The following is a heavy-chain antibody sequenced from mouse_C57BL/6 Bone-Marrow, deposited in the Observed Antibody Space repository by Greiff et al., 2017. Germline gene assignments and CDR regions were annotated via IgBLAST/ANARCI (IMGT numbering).Heavy chain of an antibody. D-gene: IGHD2-4*01. V-gene: IGHV14-4*01. CDR2: IDPENGDT. CDR1: GFNIKDDY. Sequence: EVQLQESGAELVKPGASVKLSCTASGFNIKDDYMHWVKQRPEQGLEWIGWIDPENGDTEYASKFQGKATITADTSSNTAYLQLSSLTSEDTAGYYCTAYDYDYFDYWGQGTTLTVSA. J-gene: IGHJ2*01. CDR3: TAYDYDYFDY.